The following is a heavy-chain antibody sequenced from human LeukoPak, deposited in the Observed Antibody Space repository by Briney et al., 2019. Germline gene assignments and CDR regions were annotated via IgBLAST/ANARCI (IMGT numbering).Heavy chain of an antibody. J-gene: IGHJ6*02. V-gene: IGHV1-3*01. D-gene: IGHD3-16*01. CDR2: INAGNGNT. CDR3: ARGSAFVYYYGMDV. Sequence: ASVKVSCKASGYTFTIYDINWVRQATGQRLEWMGWINAGNGNTKYSQKFQGRVTITRDTSASTAYMELSSLRSEDTAVYYCARGSAFVYYYGMDVWGQGTTVTVSS. CDR1: GYTFTIYD.